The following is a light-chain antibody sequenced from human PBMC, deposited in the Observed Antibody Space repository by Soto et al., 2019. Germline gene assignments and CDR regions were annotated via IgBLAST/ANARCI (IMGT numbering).Light chain of an antibody. V-gene: IGLV2-23*02. CDR1: SSDVGSYNI. CDR2: EVS. Sequence: QSALTQPASVSGSPGQSITISCTGTSSDVGSYNIVSWYQHHPGKAPKLMIYEVSKRPSGVSNRFSGSKSGNTASLTISGLQAEDEADYYCCSYAGNSTYLVCGGGTKLTVL. J-gene: IGLJ2*01. CDR3: CSYAGNSTYLV.